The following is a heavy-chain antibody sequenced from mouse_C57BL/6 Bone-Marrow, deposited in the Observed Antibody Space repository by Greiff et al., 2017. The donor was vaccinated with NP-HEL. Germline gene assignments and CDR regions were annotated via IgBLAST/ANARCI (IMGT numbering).Heavy chain of an antibody. CDR2: IDPENGDT. CDR3: TTLYYYGSSLDY. V-gene: IGHV14-4*01. J-gene: IGHJ3*01. D-gene: IGHD1-1*01. Sequence: VQLQQSGAELVRPGASVKLSCTASGFNIKDDYMHWVKQRPEQGLEWIGWIDPENGDTEYASKFQGKVTITADTSSNTAYLQLSSLTSEDTAVYYCTTLYYYGSSLDYWGQGTLVTVSA. CDR1: GFNIKDDY.